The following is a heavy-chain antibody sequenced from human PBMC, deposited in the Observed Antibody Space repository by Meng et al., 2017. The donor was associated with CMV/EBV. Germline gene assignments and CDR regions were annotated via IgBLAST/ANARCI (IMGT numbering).Heavy chain of an antibody. Sequence: QVQLVQFGAEGKKPGASVKVSRKTSGHTFPDYYINWVRQAPGQGLEWMGGIIPIFGTANYAQKFQGRVTITADESTSTAYMELSSLRSEDTAVYYCARGSGAGTTWSYFDYWGQGTLVTVSS. CDR1: GHTFPDYY. CDR3: ARGSGAGTTWSYFDY. D-gene: IGHD1-7*01. V-gene: IGHV1-69*01. J-gene: IGHJ4*02. CDR2: IIPIFGTA.